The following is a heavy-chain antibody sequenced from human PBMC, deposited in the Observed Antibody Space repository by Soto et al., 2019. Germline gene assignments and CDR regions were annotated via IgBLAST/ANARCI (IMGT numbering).Heavy chain of an antibody. J-gene: IGHJ6*03. CDR1: GFTFSSYA. CDR3: AKDLGPADYYYYMDV. V-gene: IGHV3-23*01. Sequence: GGSLRLSCAASGFTFSSYAMSWVRQAPGKGLEWVSAISGSGGSTYYADSVKGRFTISRDNSKNKLYLQMNSLKAEDTAVYYCAKDLGPADYYYYMDVWGKGTTVTVSS. CDR2: ISGSGGST.